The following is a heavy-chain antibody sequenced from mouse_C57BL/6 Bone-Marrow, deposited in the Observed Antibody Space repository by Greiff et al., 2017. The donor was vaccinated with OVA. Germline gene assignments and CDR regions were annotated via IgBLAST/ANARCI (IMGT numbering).Heavy chain of an antibody. D-gene: IGHD1-1*01. CDR1: GFTFSDYY. CDR3: ARAHYYGSSYFDY. Sequence: EVKLVESGGGLVQPGGSLKLSCAASGFTFSDYYMYWVRQTPEKRLEWVAYISNGGGSTYYPDNVKGRFTISRDNAKNTLYLQMSRLKSEDTAMYYCARAHYYGSSYFDYWGQGTTLTVSS. J-gene: IGHJ2*01. V-gene: IGHV5-12*01. CDR2: ISNGGGST.